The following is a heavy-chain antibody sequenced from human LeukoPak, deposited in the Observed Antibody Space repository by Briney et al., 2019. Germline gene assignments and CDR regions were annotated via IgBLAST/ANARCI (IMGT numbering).Heavy chain of an antibody. J-gene: IGHJ2*01. D-gene: IGHD3-9*01. CDR2: ISRSGSST. V-gene: IGHV3-23*01. CDR3: AKGGDILTGYYLYWYFDL. CDR1: GXTFSAYA. Sequence: TGGSLRLSWAASGXTFSAYAMSWVRQAPGKGLDCVSAISRSGSSTDYADSVKGRFTISRDNSKNTLYLQMNSLRPEDTAVYYCAKGGDILTGYYLYWYFDLWGRGTLVTVSS.